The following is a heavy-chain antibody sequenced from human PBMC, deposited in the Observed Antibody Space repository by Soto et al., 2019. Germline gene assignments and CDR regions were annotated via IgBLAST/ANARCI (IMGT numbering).Heavy chain of an antibody. CDR3: AKTIYTSDAFDV. J-gene: IGHJ3*01. Sequence: EVQLVESGGALVQPGRSLRLSCAASGFTFSNYWMHWVRQAPGKGLVWVSVINSDGSKTSYADSVKGRFTISRDDANSTLYLHMNDLRPEDTALYYCAKTIYTSDAFDVWGQGTMVTVSS. CDR2: INSDGSKT. CDR1: GFTFSNYW. V-gene: IGHV3-74*01.